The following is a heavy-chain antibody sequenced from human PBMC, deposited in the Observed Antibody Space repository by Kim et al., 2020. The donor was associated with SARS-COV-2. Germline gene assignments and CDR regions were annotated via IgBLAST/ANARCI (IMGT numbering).Heavy chain of an antibody. CDR1: GYTFTSYG. V-gene: IGHV1-18*01. CDR2: ISAYNGNT. Sequence: ASVKVSCKASGYTFTSYGISWVRQAPGQGLEWMGWISAYNGNTNYAQKLQGRVTMTTDTSTSTAYMELRSLRSDDTAVYYCAREVVVVTATPWFDPWGQGTLVTVSS. CDR3: AREVVVVTATPWFDP. J-gene: IGHJ5*02. D-gene: IGHD2-21*02.